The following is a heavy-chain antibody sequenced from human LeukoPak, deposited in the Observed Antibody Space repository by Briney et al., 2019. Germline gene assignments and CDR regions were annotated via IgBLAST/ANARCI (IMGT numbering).Heavy chain of an antibody. V-gene: IGHV3-9*01. J-gene: IGHJ4*02. Sequence: GGSLRLSCAASGFTFDDYAMHWVRQAPGKGLECVSGISWNNGRIGYADSVKGRFTISRDNAKNSLYLQMNSLRAEDTALYYCAKSGAHLPYYYDSSGYGGAIDYWGQGTLVTVSS. CDR1: GFTFDDYA. D-gene: IGHD3-22*01. CDR3: AKSGAHLPYYYDSSGYGGAIDY. CDR2: ISWNNGRI.